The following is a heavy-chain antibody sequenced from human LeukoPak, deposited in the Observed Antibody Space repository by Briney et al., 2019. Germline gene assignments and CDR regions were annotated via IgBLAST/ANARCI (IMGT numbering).Heavy chain of an antibody. Sequence: PGGSLRLSCAASGFTFSSYSMNWVRQAPGKGLEWVSSISSSSSYIYYADSVKGRFTISRDNAKNSLYLQMNSLRAEDTAVYYCAKDLGDYGVFDYWGQGTLVTVSS. CDR3: AKDLGDYGVFDY. J-gene: IGHJ4*02. V-gene: IGHV3-21*01. D-gene: IGHD4-17*01. CDR1: GFTFSSYS. CDR2: ISSSSSYI.